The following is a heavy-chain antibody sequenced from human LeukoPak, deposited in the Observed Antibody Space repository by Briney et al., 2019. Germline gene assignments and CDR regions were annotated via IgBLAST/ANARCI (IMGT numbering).Heavy chain of an antibody. Sequence: PGASLRLSCAASGFTFSSYAINWVRQAPGKGLEWVSGISSSGGSTYYEDSVKGRFTISRDNSENTLYPQMNSLRAEDTAVYYCAKSYGDFVSGTFDIWGQGTMVTVSS. J-gene: IGHJ3*02. D-gene: IGHD4-17*01. CDR2: ISSSGGST. CDR3: AKSYGDFVSGTFDI. CDR1: GFTFSSYA. V-gene: IGHV3-23*01.